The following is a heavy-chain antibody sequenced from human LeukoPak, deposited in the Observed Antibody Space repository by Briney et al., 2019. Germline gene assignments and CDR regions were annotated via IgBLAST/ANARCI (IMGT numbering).Heavy chain of an antibody. D-gene: IGHD5-18*01. CDR3: ASTSGRGYSYGQTPDY. CDR1: GGTFSSYA. CDR2: IIPIFGTA. J-gene: IGHJ4*02. Sequence: SVKVSCKASGGTFSSYAISWVRQAPGPGLEWMGGIIPIFGTANYAQKFQGRVTITADESTSTAYMELSSLRSEDTAVYYCASTSGRGYSYGQTPDYWGQGTLVTVYS. V-gene: IGHV1-69*01.